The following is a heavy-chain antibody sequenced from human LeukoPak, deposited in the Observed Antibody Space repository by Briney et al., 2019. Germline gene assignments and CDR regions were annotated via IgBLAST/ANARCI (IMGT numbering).Heavy chain of an antibody. J-gene: IGHJ5*02. Sequence: PGGSLRLSCAASGFTFSSYAMSWVRQAPGKGLEWVSAISGSGGSTYYADSVKGRFTISRDNSKNTLYQQMNSLRAEDTAVYYCAKDLRFGELSWFDPWGQGTLVTVSS. CDR3: AKDLRFGELSWFDP. CDR2: ISGSGGST. CDR1: GFTFSSYA. V-gene: IGHV3-23*01. D-gene: IGHD3-10*01.